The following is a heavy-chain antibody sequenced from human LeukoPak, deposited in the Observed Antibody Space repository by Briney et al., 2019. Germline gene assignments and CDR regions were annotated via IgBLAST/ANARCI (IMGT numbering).Heavy chain of an antibody. CDR3: AKAQLWSGYMDV. J-gene: IGHJ6*03. Sequence: PGRSLRLSCAASGFTFSSYGRRWVRQAPGKGLEWVAVIQYDGSNNYYAYSKNRRFTISDENTKHTLFKQMNSLSAEAAAVYYCAKAQLWSGYMDVWGKGTTVTVSS. CDR1: GFTFSSYG. D-gene: IGHD5-18*01. CDR2: IQYDGSNN. V-gene: IGHV3-30*18.